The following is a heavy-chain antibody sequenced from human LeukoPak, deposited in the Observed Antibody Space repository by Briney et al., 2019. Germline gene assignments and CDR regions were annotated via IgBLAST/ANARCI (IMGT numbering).Heavy chain of an antibody. V-gene: IGHV3-21*01. CDR3: ARASSKQLAGYLPDGFDI. D-gene: IGHD3-9*01. Sequence: GGSLRLSCAASGFTFSSYSMSWARQAPGKGLEWVSSISSSGTYVYYADSVKGRFTISRDNAKNSLSLQMNSLRADDAAVYYCARASSKQLAGYLPDGFDIWGQGTMVTVSS. CDR2: ISSSGTYV. CDR1: GFTFSSYS. J-gene: IGHJ3*02.